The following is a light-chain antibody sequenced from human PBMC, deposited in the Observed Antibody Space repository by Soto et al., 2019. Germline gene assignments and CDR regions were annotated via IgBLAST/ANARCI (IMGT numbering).Light chain of an antibody. CDR3: CSYTNNGTFV. V-gene: IGLV2-23*02. CDR1: SIDVATYNR. Sequence: QSLLTQPASVSGSPGQSITITCHGTSIDVATYNRVSWYQHHPGKAPKLLISEVIKRPSGVSNRFSGSKSGNTASLTISGLQAEDEAAYYCCSYTNNGTFVFGSGTKVTVL. J-gene: IGLJ1*01. CDR2: EVI.